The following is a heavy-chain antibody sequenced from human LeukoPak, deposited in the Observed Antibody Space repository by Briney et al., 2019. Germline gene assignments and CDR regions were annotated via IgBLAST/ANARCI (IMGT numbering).Heavy chain of an antibody. CDR2: IWYDGSNK. Sequence: QAGGSLRLSCTASGFTFSSYGMHWVRQAPGKGLEWVAVIWYDGSNKYYADSVKGRFTISRDNSKNTLYLQMNSLRAEDTAVYYCARPRDYGSGSSLDYWGQGTLVTVSS. CDR1: GFTFSSYG. V-gene: IGHV3-33*01. D-gene: IGHD3-10*01. J-gene: IGHJ4*02. CDR3: ARPRDYGSGSSLDY.